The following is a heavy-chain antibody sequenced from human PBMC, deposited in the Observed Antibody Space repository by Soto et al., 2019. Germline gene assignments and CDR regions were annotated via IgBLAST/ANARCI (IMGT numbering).Heavy chain of an antibody. V-gene: IGHV3-30*18. CDR3: AKVDRYGYIDYYYYGMDV. D-gene: IGHD5-18*01. Sequence: QVQLVESGGGVVQPGRSLRLSCAASGFTFSSYGMHWVRQAPGKGLEWVAVISYDGSNKYYADSVKGRFTISRDNSKNTLYLQMNSLRAEDTAVYYCAKVDRYGYIDYYYYGMDVWGQGTTVTVSS. J-gene: IGHJ6*02. CDR1: GFTFSSYG. CDR2: ISYDGSNK.